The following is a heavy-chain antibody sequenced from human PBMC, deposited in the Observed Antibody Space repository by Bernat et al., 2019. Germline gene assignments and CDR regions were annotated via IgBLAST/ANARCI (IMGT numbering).Heavy chain of an antibody. D-gene: IGHD6-13*01. J-gene: IGHJ4*02. V-gene: IGHV3-30*18. CDR1: GFTFSSYG. Sequence: QVQLVESGGGVVQPGRSLRLSCAASGFTFSSYGMHWVRQAPGKGLEWVAVISYDGSNKYYADSVKGRFTISRDNSKNTLYLQMNSLRAEDTAVYYCAKGGASDSSSWYYFDYWGQGTLVTVSS. CDR2: ISYDGSNK. CDR3: AKGGASDSSSWYYFDY.